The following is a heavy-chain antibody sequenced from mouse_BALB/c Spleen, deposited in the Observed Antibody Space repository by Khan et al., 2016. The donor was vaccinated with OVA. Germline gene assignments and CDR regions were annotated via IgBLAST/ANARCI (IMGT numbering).Heavy chain of an antibody. J-gene: IGHJ2*01. D-gene: IGHD2-13*01. CDR2: ISYSGNT. V-gene: IGHV3-2*02. CDR3: ARGYGDDFDY. Sequence: EVKLLESGPGLVKPSQSLSLTCTVTGYSIASDYAWNWIRQFPGNKLEWMGFISYSGNTNYNPSLKSRISITRDTSKNQSFLQLNSVTSEDTATYYCARGYGDDFDYWGQGTTLTVSA. CDR1: GYSIASDYA.